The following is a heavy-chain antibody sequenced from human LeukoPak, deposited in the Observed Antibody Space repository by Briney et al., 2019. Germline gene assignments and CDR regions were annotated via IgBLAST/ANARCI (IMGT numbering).Heavy chain of an antibody. Sequence: EASVKVSCKASGGTFNSFALSWVRQAPGQGLEWMGGIIPIYPTTDYAQKFQGRVTISADESTGTVSIELSNLRSEDTAVYYCARASFPFLEWTTSIPFDVWGQGTLVIVSS. CDR1: GGTFNSFA. CDR3: ARASFPFLEWTTSIPFDV. CDR2: IIPIYPTT. J-gene: IGHJ3*01. D-gene: IGHD3-3*02. V-gene: IGHV1-69*01.